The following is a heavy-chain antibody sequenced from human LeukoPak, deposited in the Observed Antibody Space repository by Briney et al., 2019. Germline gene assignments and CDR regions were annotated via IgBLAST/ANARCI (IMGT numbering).Heavy chain of an antibody. CDR1: GDSVSSNSAA. J-gene: IGHJ4*02. V-gene: IGHV6-1*01. D-gene: IGHD2-2*01. CDR3: ARGGELGYCSSTSCYAVDY. Sequence: SQTLSLTCAISGDSVSSNSAAWNWIRQSPSRALEWLGRTYYRSKWYNDYAVSVKSRITINPDTSKNQFSLQLNSVTPEDTAVYYCARGGELGYCSSTSCYAVDYWGQGTLVTVSS. CDR2: TYYRSKWYN.